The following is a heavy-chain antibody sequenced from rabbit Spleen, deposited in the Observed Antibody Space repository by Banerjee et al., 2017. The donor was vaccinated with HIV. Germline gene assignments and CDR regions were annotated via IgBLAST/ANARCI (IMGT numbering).Heavy chain of an antibody. CDR1: CFDLSSNYY. J-gene: IGHJ4*01. V-gene: IGHV1S40*01. D-gene: IGHD1-1*01. CDR3: GRAPVGSGETFNL. Sequence: SLEESGGEVVETGASLTLTCTGSCFDLSSNYYMCWVRQAPGKGLEWIACIRTGSVSRTYDTSWANGLSTISKSSSTAVTLQITRLAAADAANYCCGRAPVGSGETFNLWGPGTLVTVS. CDR2: IRTGSVSRT.